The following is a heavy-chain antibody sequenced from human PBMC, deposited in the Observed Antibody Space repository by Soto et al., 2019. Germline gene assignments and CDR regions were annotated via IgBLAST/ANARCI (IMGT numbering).Heavy chain of an antibody. CDR1: GFTFNTNA. J-gene: IGHJ6*02. CDR2: ISGTGSRT. Sequence: QTGGSLRLSCAASGFTFNTNAMSWVRQAPGKGLEWVSSISGTGSRTYYADSVKGRFTIARDNSKNTVSLQMNNLRAEDTGLYYCTKDTGYLSMDAWGQGTTVTVSS. V-gene: IGHV3-23*01. CDR3: TKDTGYLSMDA. D-gene: IGHD6-25*01.